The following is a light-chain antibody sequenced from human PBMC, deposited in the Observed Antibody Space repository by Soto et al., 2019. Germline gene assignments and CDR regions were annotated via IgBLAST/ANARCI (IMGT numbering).Light chain of an antibody. CDR2: GAS. CDR1: QSVSRNY. CDR3: QQYGSSPTWT. V-gene: IGKV3-20*01. J-gene: IGKJ1*01. Sequence: RVLTQSPGTLSLSPGERATLSCRATQSVSRNYLAWYQQKPGQAPRLLIYGASTMATGIPDRFSGSGSGKDFHLTISRLEPEDSAVYYCQQYGSSPTWTFGQGTKVDIK.